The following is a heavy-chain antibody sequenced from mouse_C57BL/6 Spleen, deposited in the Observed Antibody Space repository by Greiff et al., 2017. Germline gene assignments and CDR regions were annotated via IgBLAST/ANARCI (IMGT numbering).Heavy chain of an antibody. V-gene: IGHV5-4*03. CDR2: ISDGGSYT. CDR3: AIGGGRTDSAGYRFAY. J-gene: IGHJ3*01. D-gene: IGHD3-2*02. Sequence: EVMLVESGGGLVKPGGSLTLSCAASGFTFSSYAMSWVRQTPEKRLEWVATISDGGSYTYYPDNVKGRFTISRDNAKNNLYLQMSHLKSEDTAMYYCAIGGGRTDSAGYRFAYWGQGTLVTVSA. CDR1: GFTFSSYA.